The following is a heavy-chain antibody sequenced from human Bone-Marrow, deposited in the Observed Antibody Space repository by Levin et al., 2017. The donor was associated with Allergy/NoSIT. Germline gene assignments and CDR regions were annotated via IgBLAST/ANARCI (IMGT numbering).Heavy chain of an antibody. J-gene: IGHJ1*01. V-gene: IGHV3-15*05. Sequence: KAGGSLRLSCAASGFIFSDAWMTWVRQAPGKGLEWVGRVKSKTDGGTTEYAAPVKGRFTISRDDSKNTLYLQMNSLTTEDTALYHCTTGTGPTRYLQHWGQGTLVTVSS. CDR3: TTGTGPTRYLQH. D-gene: IGHD1-26*01. CDR2: VKSKTDGGTT. CDR1: GFIFSDAW.